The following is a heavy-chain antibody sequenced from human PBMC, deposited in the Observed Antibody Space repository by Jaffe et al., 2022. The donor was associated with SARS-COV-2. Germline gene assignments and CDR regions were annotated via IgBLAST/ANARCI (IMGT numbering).Heavy chain of an antibody. Sequence: EVQLVESGGDLVQPGGSLRLSCSASGFTFSFYAMHWVRQAPGKGLQYVSSIKSDGGGTYYADSVQDRFTISRDNSKNTLYLQMSSLRADDTAVYYCVRRPNNGYDARDWYFDLWGRGTLVTVSS. CDR2: IKSDGGGT. D-gene: IGHD5-12*01. CDR3: VRRPNNGYDARDWYFDL. V-gene: IGHV3-64D*09. J-gene: IGHJ2*01. CDR1: GFTFSFYA.